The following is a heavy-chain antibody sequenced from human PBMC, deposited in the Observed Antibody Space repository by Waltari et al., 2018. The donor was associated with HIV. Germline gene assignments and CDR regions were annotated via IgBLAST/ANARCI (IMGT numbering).Heavy chain of an antibody. CDR1: GYSIGNGYH. CDR3: ASLYYYDNSDYNVDVSDAFDI. D-gene: IGHD3-22*01. V-gene: IGHV4-38-2*01. CDR2: IYHSGRT. J-gene: IGHJ3*02. Sequence: QVQLQESGPGLVKPSEALSLTCAVSGYSIGNGYHWAWIRQPPVKGLEWIGSIYHSGRTYYKSSLKSRVTVSVDTSKNQLYLKLNSVTAADTAVYYCASLYYYDNSDYNVDVSDAFDIWGQGTLVTVSS.